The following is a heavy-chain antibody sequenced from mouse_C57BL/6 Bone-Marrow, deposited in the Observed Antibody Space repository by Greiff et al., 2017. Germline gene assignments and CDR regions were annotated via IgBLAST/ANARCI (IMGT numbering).Heavy chain of an antibody. CDR1: GYTFTDYE. D-gene: IGHD2-3*01. J-gene: IGHJ2*01. Sequence: QVQLQQSGAELVRPGASVTLSCKASGYTFTDYEMHWVKQTPVHGLEWIGAIDPETGGTAYNQKFKGKAILTADKASSTAYMELRSLTSEDSAVYYCTRPDYGYYWNYFDYWGQGTTLTVSS. CDR3: TRPDYGYYWNYFDY. CDR2: IDPETGGT. V-gene: IGHV1-15*01.